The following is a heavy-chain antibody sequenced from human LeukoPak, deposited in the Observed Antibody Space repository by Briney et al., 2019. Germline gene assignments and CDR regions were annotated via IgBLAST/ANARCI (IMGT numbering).Heavy chain of an antibody. CDR3: AIDPTAAPAKGAIY. J-gene: IGHJ4*02. V-gene: IGHV1-18*01. CDR2: ISAYSGYT. Sequence: ASVKVSCKASAYTFTNYGLNWVRQAPGQGLEWMGWISAYSGYTNYAQKLQGRVTMTTDTSTSTAYMELRGLRSDDTAVYYCAIDPTAAPAKGAIYGGQGTLVTVSS. D-gene: IGHD6-13*01. CDR1: AYTFTNYG.